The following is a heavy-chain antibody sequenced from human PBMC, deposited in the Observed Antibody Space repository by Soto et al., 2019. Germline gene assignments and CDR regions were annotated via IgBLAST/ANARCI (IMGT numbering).Heavy chain of an antibody. Sequence: EVQLVQSGAEVRRPGESLKISCQASGYPFSTYWIGWVRQVPGKGLEWLGIIYPDDSDTRYSPSFQGQVTMSVDKSITTAYLQWSSLRASDTAVYYCARRGAVVIGATHAPSEGFDIWGQGALVTVSS. CDR2: IYPDDSDT. J-gene: IGHJ3*02. CDR3: ARRGAVVIGATHAPSEGFDI. CDR1: GYPFSTYW. V-gene: IGHV5-51*03. D-gene: IGHD2-15*01.